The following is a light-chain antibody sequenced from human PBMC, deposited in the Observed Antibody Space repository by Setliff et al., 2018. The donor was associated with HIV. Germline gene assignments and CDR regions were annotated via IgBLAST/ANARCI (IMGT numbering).Light chain of an antibody. CDR2: DVT. V-gene: IGLV2-14*01. J-gene: IGLJ1*01. CDR3: SSFRTSRKFV. CDR1: SSDVGLYIF. Sequence: QSVLTQPASVSGSPGQSITISCTGTSSDVGLYIFVSWYQQHPGKVPKLIIYDVTNRPSGISHRFSGAKSGNTASLTISGLQADDEADYYCSSFRTSRKFVFGTGTRVT.